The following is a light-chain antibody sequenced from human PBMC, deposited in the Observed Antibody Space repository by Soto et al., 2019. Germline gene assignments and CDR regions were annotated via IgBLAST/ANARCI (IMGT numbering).Light chain of an antibody. Sequence: EIVLTQSPGTLSLSPGEGATLSCRASQSVDSNYLAWYQQKPGQAPRLLIYGASIRATGIPDRFSGSGSETDFTLTISRLEPEDFALYYCQQYGSSAPITFGQGTRLEIK. CDR2: GAS. J-gene: IGKJ5*01. CDR1: QSVDSNY. CDR3: QQYGSSAPIT. V-gene: IGKV3-20*01.